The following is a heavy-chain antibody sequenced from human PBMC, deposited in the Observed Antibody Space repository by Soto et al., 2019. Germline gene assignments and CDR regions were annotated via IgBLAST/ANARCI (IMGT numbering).Heavy chain of an antibody. CDR3: ARVSQTGEFDY. D-gene: IGHD7-27*01. V-gene: IGHV4-31*11. Sequence: SETLSLTCAVSGGSISSGGYSWSWIRQPPGKGLEWIGYIYYSGSTYYNPSLKSRVTISVDTSKNQFSLKLSSVTAADTAAYYCARVSQTGEFDYWGQGTLVTVSS. CDR2: IYYSGST. CDR1: GGSISSGGYS. J-gene: IGHJ4*02.